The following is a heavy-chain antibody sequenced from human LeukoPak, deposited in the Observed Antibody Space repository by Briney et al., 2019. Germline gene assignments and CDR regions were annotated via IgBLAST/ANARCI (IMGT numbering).Heavy chain of an antibody. CDR1: GFTFDDYA. J-gene: IGHJ3*02. D-gene: IGHD2-15*01. V-gene: IGHV3-9*01. Sequence: GRSLRLSCAASGFTFDDYAMYWVRQAPGKGLEWVSGTSWNSDTLDYADSVKGRFTISRDNAKSSLYLQMNSLRAEDTALYYCAKCRVVLAVLDAFDIWGQGTLVTVSS. CDR2: TSWNSDTL. CDR3: AKCRVVLAVLDAFDI.